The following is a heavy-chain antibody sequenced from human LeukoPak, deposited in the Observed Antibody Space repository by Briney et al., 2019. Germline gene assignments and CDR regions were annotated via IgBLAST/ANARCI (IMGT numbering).Heavy chain of an antibody. CDR3: ARDPVADPYFFDY. D-gene: IGHD6-19*01. Sequence: GGSLRLSCAASGFTFSSFGMHWVRQAPGKGLEWVAIIWYDGGDKYYADSVKGRFTVSRDNSKNTLHLQVNSLRAEDTAVYYCARDPVADPYFFDYWGQGTLVTVSS. J-gene: IGHJ4*02. V-gene: IGHV3-33*01. CDR1: GFTFSSFG. CDR2: IWYDGGDK.